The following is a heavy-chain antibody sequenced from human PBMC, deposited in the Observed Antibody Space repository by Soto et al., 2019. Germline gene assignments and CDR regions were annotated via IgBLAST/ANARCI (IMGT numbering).Heavy chain of an antibody. V-gene: IGHV4-61*08. Sequence: SETLSLTCDVSGDTISTGGYSWAWIRQPPGKGLEWIAYIYSSEYTDYNPSLKSRVTISVDTSKNQFSLKLSSVTAADTAVYYCARARGARYFDYWGQGTLVTVSS. J-gene: IGHJ4*02. CDR3: ARARGARYFDY. D-gene: IGHD2-15*01. CDR1: GDTISTGGYS. CDR2: IYSSEYT.